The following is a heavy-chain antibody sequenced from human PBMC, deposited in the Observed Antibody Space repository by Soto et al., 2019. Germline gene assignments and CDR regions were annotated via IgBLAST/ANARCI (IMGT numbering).Heavy chain of an antibody. Sequence: TGGSLILSCAASGFTFSSYGMHWVRQAPGKGLEWVAVISYDGSNKYYADSVKGRFTISRDNSKNTLYLQMNSLRAEDTAVYYCAKEKYRGYDFYPWGYGGQGPLATVSS. J-gene: IGHJ4*02. CDR2: ISYDGSNK. CDR3: AKEKYRGYDFYPWGY. V-gene: IGHV3-30*18. CDR1: GFTFSSYG. D-gene: IGHD5-12*01.